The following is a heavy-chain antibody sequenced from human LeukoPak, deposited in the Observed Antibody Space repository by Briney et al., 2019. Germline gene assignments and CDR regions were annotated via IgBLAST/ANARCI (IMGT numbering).Heavy chain of an antibody. Sequence: SEALSLPCTVSGGSLSSGGYYWSWDPQHPGTGPEWIGYIYYSGSTYYNPSLKSRVTISVDTSKNQFSLKLSSVTAADTAVYYCARRAVTPRYFDYWGQGTLVTVSS. J-gene: IGHJ4*02. CDR2: IYYSGST. CDR1: GGSLSSGGYY. CDR3: ARRAVTPRYFDY. V-gene: IGHV4-31*03. D-gene: IGHD2-21*02.